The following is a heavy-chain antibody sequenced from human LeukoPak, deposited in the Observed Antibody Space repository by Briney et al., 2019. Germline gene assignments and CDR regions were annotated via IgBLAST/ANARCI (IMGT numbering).Heavy chain of an antibody. J-gene: IGHJ4*02. CDR3: ARLTSGSYYGFDY. V-gene: IGHV4-34*12. D-gene: IGHD1-26*01. CDR2: ILHNGAT. CDR1: GYSLTNHF. Sequence: SETLSLTCGVYGYSLTNHFWIWLRQPPGKGLEWIGEILHNGATNYNPSLKSRVTISVDTSKNQFSLKLSSVTAADTAVYYCARLTSGSYYGFDYWGQGTLVTVSS.